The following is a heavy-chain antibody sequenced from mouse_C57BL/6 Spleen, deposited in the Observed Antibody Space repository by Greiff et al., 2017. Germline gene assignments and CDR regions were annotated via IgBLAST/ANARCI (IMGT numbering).Heavy chain of an antibody. J-gene: IGHJ3*01. D-gene: IGHD1-1*01. CDR3: ARYGTTVVARDWFAY. CDR2: IYPRSGNT. Sequence: VQLQQSGAELARPGASVKLSCKASGYTFTSYGISWVKQRTGQGLEWIGEIYPRSGNTYYNEKFKGKATLTADKSSSTAYMELRSLTSEDSAVFFCARYGTTVVARDWFAYWGQGTLVTVSA. V-gene: IGHV1-81*01. CDR1: GYTFTSYG.